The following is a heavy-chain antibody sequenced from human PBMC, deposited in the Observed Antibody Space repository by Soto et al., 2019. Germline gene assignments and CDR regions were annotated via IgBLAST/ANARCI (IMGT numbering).Heavy chain of an antibody. CDR1: GGTFSSYT. D-gene: IGHD2-15*01. CDR2: IIPILGIA. CDR3: ARAKPGRYCSGGSCYIGPFDY. V-gene: IGHV1-69*02. Sequence: ASLNVSCKSSGGTFSSYTIVWVRQAPGQGLEWMGRIIPILGIANYAQKFQGRVTITADKSTSTAYMELSSLRSEDTAVYYCARAKPGRYCSGGSCYIGPFDYWG. J-gene: IGHJ4*01.